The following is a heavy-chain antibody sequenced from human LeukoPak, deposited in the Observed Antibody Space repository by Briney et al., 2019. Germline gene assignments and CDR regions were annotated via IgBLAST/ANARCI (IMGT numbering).Heavy chain of an antibody. CDR1: GFTFSSYS. Sequence: PGGSLRLSCAASGFTFSSYSMNWVRQAPGKGLEWVSYFSSISGVISYADSVKGRFTISRDNAKNSLYLQMNSLRDEDTAVYYCARDESYAFDIWGQGTMVTVSS. V-gene: IGHV3-48*02. CDR3: ARDESYAFDI. J-gene: IGHJ3*02. CDR2: FSSISGVI.